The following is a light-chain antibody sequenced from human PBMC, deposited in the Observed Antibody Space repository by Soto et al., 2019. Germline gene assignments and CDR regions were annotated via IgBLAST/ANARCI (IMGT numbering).Light chain of an antibody. J-gene: IGKJ1*01. CDR3: QQSYGTPWT. V-gene: IGKV1-39*01. CDR1: QSISTY. Sequence: DIQMTQSPSSLSTSVGDRVTITCRASQSISTYLNWYQQKPGKAPKLLIYAASSLQSGVPSRFSGSGSGTDFTLTISSLQPEDFATYFCQQSYGTPWTFGQGSKVEI. CDR2: AAS.